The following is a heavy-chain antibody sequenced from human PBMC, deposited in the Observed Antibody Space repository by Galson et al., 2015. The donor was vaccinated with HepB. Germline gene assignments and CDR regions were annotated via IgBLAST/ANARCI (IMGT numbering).Heavy chain of an antibody. CDR1: GFTFSSYA. Sequence: SLRLSCAASGFTFSSYAMSWVRQTPGKGLEWVAVISNDGNKKYYADSVKGRFTVSRDNSKNTLSLVMSCLRVEDTAVYYCATGLGVDKSMVSFGLPGDSWGQGTLVTVFS. D-gene: IGHD5-18*01. CDR3: ATGLGVDKSMVSFGLPGDS. V-gene: IGHV3-30-3*01. J-gene: IGHJ4*02. CDR2: ISNDGNKK.